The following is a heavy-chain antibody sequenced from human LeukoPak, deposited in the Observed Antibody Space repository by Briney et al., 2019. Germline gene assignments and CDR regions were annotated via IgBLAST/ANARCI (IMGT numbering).Heavy chain of an antibody. CDR1: GDSISSYY. D-gene: IGHD3-3*01. CDR2: NYYSGST. CDR3: ARHDFWRTFDY. V-gene: IGHV4-59*08. J-gene: IGHJ4*02. Sequence: PSETPSLTSTVSGDSISSYYWSWIRQPPGKGLEWIGYNYYSGSTISHPSHRSRVTISLDTSKNQLSLRLTSVTAADTAVYYCARHDFWRTFDYWGQGTLVTVSS.